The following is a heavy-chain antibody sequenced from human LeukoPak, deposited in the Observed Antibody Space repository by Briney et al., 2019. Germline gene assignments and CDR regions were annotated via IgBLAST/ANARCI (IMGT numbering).Heavy chain of an antibody. D-gene: IGHD3-22*01. CDR2: MSSSSSYI. Sequence: GGALRLSCAASGFTFSSYSMNWVRQAPGKGLEWVSYMSSSSSYIYYADSVKGRFTISRDNDKNHLYLQMNNLRAEDKAVYYCARVYHDSGGYPVHSFDFWGQGTLVTVSS. CDR1: GFTFSSYS. V-gene: IGHV3-21*06. J-gene: IGHJ4*02. CDR3: ARVYHDSGGYPVHSFDF.